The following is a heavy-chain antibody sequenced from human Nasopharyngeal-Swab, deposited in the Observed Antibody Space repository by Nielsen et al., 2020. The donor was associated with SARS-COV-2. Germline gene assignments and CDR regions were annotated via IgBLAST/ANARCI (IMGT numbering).Heavy chain of an antibody. D-gene: IGHD3-10*01. V-gene: IGHV3-7*03. CDR2: IKQDGSEK. Sequence: GESLKISCAASGFTFSDYYMSWIRQAPGKGLEWVANIKQDGSEKYYVDSVKGRFTISRDNAKNSLYLQMNSLRAEDTAVYYCARDSRSRGVRVYYYYGMDVWGQGTTVTVSS. J-gene: IGHJ6*02. CDR3: ARDSRSRGVRVYYYYGMDV. CDR1: GFTFSDYY.